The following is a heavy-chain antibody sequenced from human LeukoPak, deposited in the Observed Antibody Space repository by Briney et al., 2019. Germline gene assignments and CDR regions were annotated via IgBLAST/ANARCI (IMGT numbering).Heavy chain of an antibody. CDR1: GFTFSSYA. J-gene: IGHJ4*02. V-gene: IGHV3-23*01. CDR3: AKGLPMGAITDY. CDR2: SSNSGGST. D-gene: IGHD1-26*01. Sequence: GGSLRLSCAASGFTFSSYAMNWVRQAPGEGLEWVSTSSNSGGSTYYADSVKGRFTISRDNSKNTLFLQMNSLRAEDTAVYYCAKGLPMGAITDYWGQGTLVTVSS.